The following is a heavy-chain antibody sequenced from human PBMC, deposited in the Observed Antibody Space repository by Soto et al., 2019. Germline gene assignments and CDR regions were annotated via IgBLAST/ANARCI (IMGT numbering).Heavy chain of an antibody. CDR3: ARTGFVVSAWGFVY. V-gene: IGHV1-18*01. CDR2: ISAYNGNT. J-gene: IGHJ4*02. D-gene: IGHD2-2*01. CDR1: GYTFTSYG. Sequence: ASVKVSCKASGYTFTSYGISWVRQAPGQGLEWMGWISAYNGNTNYAQKLQGRVTMTTDTSTSTAYMELRSLRSDDTAVYYCARTGFVVSAWGFVYWGQGTLVTVSS.